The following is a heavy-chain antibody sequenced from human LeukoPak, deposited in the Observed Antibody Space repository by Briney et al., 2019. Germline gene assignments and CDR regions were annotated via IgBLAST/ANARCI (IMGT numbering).Heavy chain of an antibody. D-gene: IGHD3-10*01. V-gene: IGHV3-23*01. CDR1: GFTFSSYA. Sequence: GGSLRLSCAASGFTFSSYAMSWVRQAPGKGLEWVSAISGSGGSTYYADSVKGRFTISRDNSKNTQYLQMNSLRAEDTAVYYCAKFRVLWFGELSRFFDYWGQGTLVTVSS. CDR3: AKFRVLWFGELSRFFDY. J-gene: IGHJ4*02. CDR2: ISGSGGST.